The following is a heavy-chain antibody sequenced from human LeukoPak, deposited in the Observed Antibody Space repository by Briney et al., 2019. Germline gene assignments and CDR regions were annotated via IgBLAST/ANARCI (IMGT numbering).Heavy chain of an antibody. Sequence: GGSLRLSCAASGFTFSSYAMSWVRQAPGKGLEWVSAISGSGGSTYYADSVKGRFAISRDNSKNTLYLQMNSLRAEDTAVYYCAKGSSGWPTTSSIWGQGTLVTVSS. V-gene: IGHV3-23*01. D-gene: IGHD6-19*01. CDR3: AKGSSGWPTTSSI. CDR1: GFTFSSYA. CDR2: ISGSGGST. J-gene: IGHJ4*02.